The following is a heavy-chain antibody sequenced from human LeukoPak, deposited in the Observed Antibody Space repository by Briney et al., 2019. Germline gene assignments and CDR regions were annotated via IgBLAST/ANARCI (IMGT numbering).Heavy chain of an antibody. D-gene: IGHD3-22*01. Sequence: PGGSLTLSCAASGFTFNSHAMNWLRQAPGQGLEWVSGISGSGVTYYADSVEGRFTISRDNSKNTLDLQMNSLRAEDTAVYYCVRDWGYDSSGYWQKYFDTWGERTLVTVSP. V-gene: IGHV3-23*01. J-gene: IGHJ4*02. CDR2: ISGSGVT. CDR1: GFTFNSHA. CDR3: VRDWGYDSSGYWQKYFDT.